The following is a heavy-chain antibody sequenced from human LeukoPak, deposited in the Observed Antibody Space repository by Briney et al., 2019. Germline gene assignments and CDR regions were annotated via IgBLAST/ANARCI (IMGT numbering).Heavy chain of an antibody. V-gene: IGHV3-23*01. CDR3: AKSRGSSSTSCYNY. D-gene: IGHD2-2*02. CDR2: ISGSGAST. Sequence: PGGSLRLSCAASGFPFSSYAMNWVRQAPGKGLEWVSAISGSGASTYYADSVKDRFTLSRDDSKNTLYLQMNSLRAEDTAVYYCAKSRGSSSTSCYNYGGQGTLVTVS. J-gene: IGHJ4*02. CDR1: GFPFSSYA.